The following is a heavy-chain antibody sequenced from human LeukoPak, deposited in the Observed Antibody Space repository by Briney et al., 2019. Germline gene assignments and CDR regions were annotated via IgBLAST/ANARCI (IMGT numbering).Heavy chain of an antibody. D-gene: IGHD1-7*01. Sequence: GGSLRLSCAASGFTFSSYGMHWVRQAPGKGLEWVAVIWCDGSNKYYADSVKGRFTISRDNSKNTLYLQMNSLRAEDTAVYYCVKDRLITGTFDYWGQGTLVTVSS. J-gene: IGHJ4*02. CDR2: IWCDGSNK. CDR3: VKDRLITGTFDY. CDR1: GFTFSSYG. V-gene: IGHV3-33*06.